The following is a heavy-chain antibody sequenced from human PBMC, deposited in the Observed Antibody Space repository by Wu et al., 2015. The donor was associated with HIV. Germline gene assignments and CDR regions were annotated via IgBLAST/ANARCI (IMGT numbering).Heavy chain of an antibody. CDR2: IYYNGIT. D-gene: IGHD4-17*01. V-gene: IGHV4-30-4*08. J-gene: IGHJ4*02. Sequence: QVQLQESGPGLVKPSQTLSLTYTVSGDSISSGGYYWNWIRQPPGKGLEWMAYIYYNGITSYNPSLRSRVSMTVDTSRNQFSLNLTSVTAADTALYYCARAATVTTGFDFWGQGCWSPSPQ. CDR3: ARAATVTTGFDF. CDR1: GDSISSGGYY.